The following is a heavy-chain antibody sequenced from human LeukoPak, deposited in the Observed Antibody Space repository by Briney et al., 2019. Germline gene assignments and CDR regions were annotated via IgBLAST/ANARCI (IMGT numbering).Heavy chain of an antibody. V-gene: IGHV3-30*02. CDR2: IRYDGSNK. CDR1: GFTFSSYG. Sequence: GGSLRLSCAASGFTFSSYGMHWVRQAPGKGLEWVAFIRYDGSNKYYADSVKGRFTISKDNSKNTLYLQMNSLRAEDTAVYYCAKGAGGATLKAYYFDYWGQGTLVTVSS. CDR3: AKGAGGATLKAYYFDY. D-gene: IGHD1-26*01. J-gene: IGHJ4*02.